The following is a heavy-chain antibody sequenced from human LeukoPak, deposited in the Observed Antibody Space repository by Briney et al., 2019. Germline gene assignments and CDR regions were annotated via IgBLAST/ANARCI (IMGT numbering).Heavy chain of an antibody. Sequence: SETLSLTCTVSGGSISSYYWTWIRQPAGKGREWIGRNTTGSTHYNPSLKSRVTMSLDTSKNPFSLRLTSVTAADTAVFYCARHRAEMATITDDTFDMWGRGTLVTVSS. D-gene: IGHD5-24*01. CDR2: NTTGST. V-gene: IGHV4-4*07. CDR3: ARHRAEMATITDDTFDM. J-gene: IGHJ3*02. CDR1: GGSISSYY.